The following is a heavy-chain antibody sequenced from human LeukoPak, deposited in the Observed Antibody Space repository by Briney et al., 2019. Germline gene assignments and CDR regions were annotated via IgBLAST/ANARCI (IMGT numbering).Heavy chain of an antibody. V-gene: IGHV4-59*01. J-gene: IGHJ2*01. CDR1: GGSISSYY. CDR2: ILYSASI. CDR3: ARVGYCSHGSCLRLDWYFDL. D-gene: IGHD2-15*01. Sequence: SETLSLTCTVSGGSISSYYWSWIRQPPGKGLEWIGYILYSASINYNPSLKSRVTISVDTSKNQFSLKLSSVTAADTAVYYCARVGYCSHGSCLRLDWYFDLWGRGTLVTVSS.